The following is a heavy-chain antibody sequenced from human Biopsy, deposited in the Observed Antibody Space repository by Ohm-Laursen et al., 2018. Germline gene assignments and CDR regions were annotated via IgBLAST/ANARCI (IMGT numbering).Heavy chain of an antibody. CDR1: GGSISGYH. D-gene: IGHD2-2*01. J-gene: IGHJ4*02. CDR2: ISYTGGI. Sequence: PSDTLSFTCTVSGGSISGYHWSWIRKSPGKGLEWLVYISYTGGITSNPSLNGRATMSLDTSKNQFSQRLIYVTAADTAVYYCARMPHFDYWGQGILVTVSS. V-gene: IGHV4-59*07. CDR3: ARMPHFDY.